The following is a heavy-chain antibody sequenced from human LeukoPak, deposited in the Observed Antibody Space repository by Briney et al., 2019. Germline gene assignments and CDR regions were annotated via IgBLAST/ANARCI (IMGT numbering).Heavy chain of an antibody. D-gene: IGHD4-17*01. CDR2: ISYDGSNK. CDR1: GFTFSSYG. CDR3: AKEFHDYGDRQYFQH. V-gene: IGHV3-30*18. Sequence: GGSLRLSCAASGFTFSSYGMHWVRQAPGKGLEWVAVISYDGSNKYYADSVKGRFTISRDNSKNTLYLQMNSLRAEDTAVYYCAKEFHDYGDRQYFQHWGQGTLVTVSS. J-gene: IGHJ1*01.